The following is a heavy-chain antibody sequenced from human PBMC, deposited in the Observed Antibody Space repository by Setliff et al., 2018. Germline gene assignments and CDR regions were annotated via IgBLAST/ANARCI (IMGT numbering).Heavy chain of an antibody. D-gene: IGHD6-13*01. V-gene: IGHV1-46*01. CDR3: ARGGVAAAGKKGVFEH. CDR1: GYTFTSYY. CDR2: LNTGGGSA. Sequence: ASVKVSCKASGYTFTSYYMYWVRQAPGQGLEWMGALNTGGGSASIVDQFQGRVSMTRDTSTSTVYMEINSLRPDDTAVYFCARGGVAAAGKKGVFEHWGQGTLVTVSS. J-gene: IGHJ4*02.